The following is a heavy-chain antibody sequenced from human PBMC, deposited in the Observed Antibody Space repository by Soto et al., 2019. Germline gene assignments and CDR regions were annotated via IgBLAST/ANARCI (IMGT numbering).Heavy chain of an antibody. CDR1: GFTFSSYA. D-gene: IGHD3-10*01. CDR3: AKRDNYYGSGSTFDY. J-gene: IGHJ4*02. Sequence: GGSLRLSCAASGFTFSSYAMSWVRQAPGKGLEWVSAISGSGGSTYYADSVKGRFTISRDNSKNTLYLQMNSLRAEDTAVYYCAKRDNYYGSGSTFDYWGQGTLVTVSS. V-gene: IGHV3-23*01. CDR2: ISGSGGST.